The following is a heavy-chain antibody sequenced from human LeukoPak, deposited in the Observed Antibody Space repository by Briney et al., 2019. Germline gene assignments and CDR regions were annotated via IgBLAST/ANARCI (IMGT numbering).Heavy chain of an antibody. CDR3: ARAQRYSSSWYLDY. Sequence: PSETLSLTCSVSGGSMSSDYWSWIRQPAGKGLEWIGRIYTSGSTNYNPSLKSRVTMSVDTSKNQFSLKLSSVTAADTAVYYCARAQRYSSSWYLDYWGQGTLVTVSS. J-gene: IGHJ4*02. D-gene: IGHD6-13*01. CDR1: GGSMSSDY. V-gene: IGHV4-4*07. CDR2: IYTSGST.